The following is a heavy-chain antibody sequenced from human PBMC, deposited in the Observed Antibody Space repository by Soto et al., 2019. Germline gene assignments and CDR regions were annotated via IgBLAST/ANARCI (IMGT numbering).Heavy chain of an antibody. CDR3: ASHPLGRTDAFDI. V-gene: IGHV1-8*01. D-gene: IGHD3-16*01. CDR2: MNPNSGNT. J-gene: IGHJ3*02. Sequence: ASVKVSCKASGYTFTSYDINWVRQATGQGLEWMGWMNPNSGNTGYAQKFQGRVTMTRNTSISTAYMELSSLRSEDTAVYYCASHPLGRTDAFDIWGQGTMVTVSS. CDR1: GYTFTSYD.